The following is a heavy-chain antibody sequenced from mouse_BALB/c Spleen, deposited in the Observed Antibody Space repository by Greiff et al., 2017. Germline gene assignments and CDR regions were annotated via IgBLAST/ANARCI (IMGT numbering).Heavy chain of an antibody. CDR2: ISSGSSTI. CDR3: ARRVGYYPYDYAMDY. Sequence: EVKLMESGGGLVQPGGSRKLSCAASGFTFSSFGMHWVRQAPEKGLEWVAYISSGSSTIYYADTVKGRFTISRDNPKNTLFLQMTSLRSEDTAMYYCARRVGYYPYDYAMDYWGQGTSVTVSS. CDR1: GFTFSSFG. V-gene: IGHV5-17*02. J-gene: IGHJ4*01. D-gene: IGHD2-3*01.